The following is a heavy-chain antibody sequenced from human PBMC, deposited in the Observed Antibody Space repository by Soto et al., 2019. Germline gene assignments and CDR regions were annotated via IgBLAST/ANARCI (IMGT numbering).Heavy chain of an antibody. CDR2: ISGSGGST. CDR1: GFTFINYA. CDR3: AREPIVVVTAKVNWFDP. V-gene: IGHV3-23*01. J-gene: IGHJ5*02. D-gene: IGHD2-21*02. Sequence: PWVSLRLSWAASGFTFINYAISWVLQAPGKGLEWVSAISGSGGSTYYADSVKGRFTISRDNSKHTLYLQMNSLRAEDTAVYYCAREPIVVVTAKVNWFDPLGQGTLVTVSP.